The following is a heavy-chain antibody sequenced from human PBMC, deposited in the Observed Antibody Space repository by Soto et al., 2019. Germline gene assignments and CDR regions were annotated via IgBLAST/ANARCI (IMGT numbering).Heavy chain of an antibody. D-gene: IGHD2-15*01. CDR2: IIPIFGTA. CDR3: ARAPLGYCSGGSCASFDP. CDR1: GGTFSSYA. Sequence: SVKVSCKASGGTFSSYAISWVRQAPGQGLEWMGGIIPIFGTANYAQKFQGRVTITADESTSTAYMELSSLRSEDTAVYYCARAPLGYCSGGSCASFDPWGQGTLVTVSS. V-gene: IGHV1-69*13. J-gene: IGHJ5*02.